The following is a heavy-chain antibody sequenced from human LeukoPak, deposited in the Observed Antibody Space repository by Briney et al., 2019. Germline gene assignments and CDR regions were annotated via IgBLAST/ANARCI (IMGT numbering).Heavy chain of an antibody. V-gene: IGHV4-59*01. CDR2: IYYSGST. CDR1: GGSISTYY. Sequence: SETLSLTCTVSGGSISTYYWSWIRQPPGKGLEWIGYIYYSGSTNYNPSLKSRVIISVDTSRNQFSLKLSSVTAADTAVYYCARHEDTAMVVSPFDYWGQGTLVTVSS. CDR3: ARHEDTAMVVSPFDY. D-gene: IGHD5-18*01. J-gene: IGHJ4*02.